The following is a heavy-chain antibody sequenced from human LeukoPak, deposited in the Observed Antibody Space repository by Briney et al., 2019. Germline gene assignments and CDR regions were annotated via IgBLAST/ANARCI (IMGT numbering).Heavy chain of an antibody. CDR1: GFTFSTYT. J-gene: IGHJ3*02. CDR2: ITGTSSTI. D-gene: IGHD3-9*01. CDR3: ARDRDFDWLSNLDAFDI. V-gene: IGHV3-48*01. Sequence: PGGSLRLSCAASGFTFSTYTMNWVRQAPGKGLEWVSCITGTSSTIYYADSAKGRFTISRDNARNSLYLQMNSLRAEDTAVYYCARDRDFDWLSNLDAFDIWGERTRVTVSS.